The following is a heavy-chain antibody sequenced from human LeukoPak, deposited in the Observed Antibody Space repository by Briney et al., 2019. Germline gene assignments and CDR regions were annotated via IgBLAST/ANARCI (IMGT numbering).Heavy chain of an antibody. D-gene: IGHD5-18*01. CDR2: IYYGGSP. CDR3: ARAYSFEDGDAFDI. CDR1: GGSISSGDDY. V-gene: IGHV4-30-4*01. Sequence: SGTLSLTCTVSGGSISSGDDYWSWIRQPPGKGLECMGYIYYGGSPYYNPSLRSRVTISVDTSKNQFSLKLTSVTAADTAVYFCARAYSFEDGDAFDIWGQGTVVTVSS. J-gene: IGHJ3*02.